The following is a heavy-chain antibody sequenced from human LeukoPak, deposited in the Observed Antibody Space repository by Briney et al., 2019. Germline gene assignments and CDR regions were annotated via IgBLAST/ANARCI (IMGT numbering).Heavy chain of an antibody. Sequence: RASVKVSRKASGGTFSSYAISWVRQAPGQGLEWMGGIIPIFGTANYAQKFQGRVTITADESTSTAYMELSSLRSEDTAVYYCAREGSGSYYRDYYYYGMDVWGQGTTVTVSS. V-gene: IGHV1-69*01. D-gene: IGHD3-10*01. J-gene: IGHJ6*02. CDR2: IIPIFGTA. CDR1: GGTFSSYA. CDR3: AREGSGSYYRDYYYYGMDV.